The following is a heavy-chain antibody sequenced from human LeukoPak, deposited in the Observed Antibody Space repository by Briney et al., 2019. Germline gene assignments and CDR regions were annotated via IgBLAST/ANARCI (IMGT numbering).Heavy chain of an antibody. CDR1: GYTFTGYY. CDR3: ARASGQLVRGDY. J-gene: IGHJ4*02. V-gene: IGHV1-2*02. CDR2: INPNSGGT. Sequence: GASVKVSCKASGYTFTGYYMHWVRQAPGQGLEWMGWINPNSGGTNYAQKFQGRVTMTRNTSISTAYMELSSLRSEDTAVYYCARASGQLVRGDYWGQGTLVTVSS. D-gene: IGHD6-13*01.